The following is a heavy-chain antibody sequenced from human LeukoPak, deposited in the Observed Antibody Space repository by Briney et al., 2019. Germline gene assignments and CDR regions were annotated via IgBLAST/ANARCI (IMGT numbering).Heavy chain of an antibody. Sequence: KPSETLSLSCTVSGGSVRSYSYYWTWIRQPPGKGLEWIGYIHYSGSTNYNPSLKSRVTISLDTSKNQFSLKLTSVTAADTAVYYCARDRDYGDPGRASDIWGQGTLVTVSS. CDR2: IHYSGST. CDR3: ARDRDYGDPGRASDI. D-gene: IGHD4-17*01. J-gene: IGHJ3*02. CDR1: GGSVRSYSYY. V-gene: IGHV4-61*01.